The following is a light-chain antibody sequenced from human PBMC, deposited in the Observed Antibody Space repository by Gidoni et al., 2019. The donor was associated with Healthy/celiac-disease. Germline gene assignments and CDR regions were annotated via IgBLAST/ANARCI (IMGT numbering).Light chain of an antibody. Sequence: QMTPSPSSLSASVGDRVTITCRASQSISSYLNWYQQKPGKAPKLLIYAASSLQSGVQSRFSGSGSGTDFTLTSSRLQPEDVATYYCQQSYSGFTFGPGTKVDIK. CDR3: QQSYSGFT. CDR1: QSISSY. J-gene: IGKJ3*01. CDR2: AAS. V-gene: IGKV1-39*01.